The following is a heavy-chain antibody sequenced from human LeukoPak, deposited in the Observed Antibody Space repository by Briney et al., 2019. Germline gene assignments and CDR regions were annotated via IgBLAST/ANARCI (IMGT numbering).Heavy chain of an antibody. CDR2: IYHTGST. J-gene: IGHJ4*02. D-gene: IGHD5-18*01. CDR3: SRDRDTAMAPYYFDY. CDR1: GYSSSSGYY. Sequence: SETLSLICAVSGYSSSSGYYWGWIRQPPGKELEWIGSIYHTGSTYYNPSLKSRVTISVDTSKNQFSLKLSSVTAADTAVYYCSRDRDTAMAPYYFDYWGQGTLVTVSS. V-gene: IGHV4-38-2*02.